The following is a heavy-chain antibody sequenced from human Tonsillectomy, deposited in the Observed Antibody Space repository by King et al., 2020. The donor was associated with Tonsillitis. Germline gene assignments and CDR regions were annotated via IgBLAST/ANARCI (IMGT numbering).Heavy chain of an antibody. V-gene: IGHV3-30*18. CDR3: AKDLHYYDGSGYFDY. CDR1: GFTFSTYD. J-gene: IGHJ4*02. CDR2: ISYDGNNK. Sequence: VQLVESGGGVVQPGRSLRLSCAASGFTFSTYDMHWVRQAPGKGLEWVAVISYDGNNKYYVDSVKGRFTISRDNSKNTLYLRMNSLRAEDTAVYYCAKDLHYYDGSGYFDYWGQGTLVTVSS. D-gene: IGHD3-22*01.